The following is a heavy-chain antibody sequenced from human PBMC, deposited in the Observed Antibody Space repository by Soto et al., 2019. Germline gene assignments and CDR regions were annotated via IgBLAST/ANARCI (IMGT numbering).Heavy chain of an antibody. CDR2: INAGNGDT. V-gene: IGHV1-3*01. J-gene: IGHJ5*02. CDR1: GYTFTAYA. CDR3: ARDLYPASARFDP. D-gene: IGHD6-6*01. Sequence: QVQLVQSGAEVKKPGASVKVSCKASGYTFTAYAIHWVRQAPGQRLEWMGWINAGNGDTKFSQNFQGRVAITRDTCASTAYMELSSLRSEDTAVYYCARDLYPASARFDPWGQGTLVTVSS.